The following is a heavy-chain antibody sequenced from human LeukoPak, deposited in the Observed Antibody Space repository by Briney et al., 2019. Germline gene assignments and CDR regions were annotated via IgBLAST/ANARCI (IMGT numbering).Heavy chain of an antibody. Sequence: SETLSLTCTVSGGSISSYYWSWIRQPPGKGLEWIGYIYYSGSTYYNPSLKSRVTISVDTSKNQFSLKLSSVTAADTAVYYCARDLSYYDFWSGYYFDYWGQGTLVTVSS. CDR2: IYYSGST. CDR3: ARDLSYYDFWSGYYFDY. D-gene: IGHD3-3*01. V-gene: IGHV4-59*12. J-gene: IGHJ4*02. CDR1: GGSISSYY.